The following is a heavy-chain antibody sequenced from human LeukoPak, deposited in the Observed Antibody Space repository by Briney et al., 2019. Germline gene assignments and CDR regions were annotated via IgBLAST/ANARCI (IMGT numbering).Heavy chain of an antibody. CDR2: INPNSGGT. J-gene: IGHJ3*02. CDR3: AVGLLTGDAFDI. Sequence: ASVKVSCEASGYTFTGYYMHWVRQAPGQGLEWMGWINPNSGGTNYAQKFQGRVTMTRDTSISTAYMELSRLRSDDTAVYYCAVGLLTGDAFDIWGQGTMVTVSS. V-gene: IGHV1-2*02. CDR1: GYTFTGYY. D-gene: IGHD7-27*01.